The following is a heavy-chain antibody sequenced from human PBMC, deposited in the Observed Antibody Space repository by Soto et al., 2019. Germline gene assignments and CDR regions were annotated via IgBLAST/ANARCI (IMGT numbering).Heavy chain of an antibody. CDR1: GFTFSGYT. CDR3: PRAGYRTSSDWQWLDT. CDR2: INDRGYPR. V-gene: IGHV3-48*02. J-gene: IGHJ5*01. D-gene: IGHD3-16*02. Sequence: GGSLRLSCEASGFTFSGYTMTWVRQAPGKGLEWISEINDRGYPRRYADSVKGRFTISGDNVKNSLYLEMTSLRDEDTAVYYCPRAGYRTSSDWQWLDTWGQGAQVAVFS.